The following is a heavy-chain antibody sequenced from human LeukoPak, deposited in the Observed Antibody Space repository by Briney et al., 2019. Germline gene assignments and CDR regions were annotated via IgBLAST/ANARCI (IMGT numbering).Heavy chain of an antibody. CDR2: FSGSGGGT. J-gene: IGHJ4*02. Sequence: GGSLRLSCAASGFTFSTYAMSWVRQAPGKGLEWVSSFSGSGGGTYYADSVKGRFTISRDNAKNSLYLQMNSLRAEDTAVYYCARVVLGGYYDSSGYYSLDYWGQGTLVTVSS. D-gene: IGHD3-22*01. CDR1: GFTFSTYA. CDR3: ARVVLGGYYDSSGYYSLDY. V-gene: IGHV3-23*01.